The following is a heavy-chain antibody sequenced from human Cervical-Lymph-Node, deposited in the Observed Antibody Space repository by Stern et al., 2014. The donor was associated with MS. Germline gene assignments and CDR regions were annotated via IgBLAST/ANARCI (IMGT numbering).Heavy chain of an antibody. J-gene: IGHJ4*02. V-gene: IGHV3-74*03. D-gene: IGHD6-13*01. CDR2: IYGDGSST. CDR1: GFTFSSHW. Sequence: EQLVQSGGGLVQPGGSLRLSCAASGFTFSSHWMHWVRQAPGKGLVWVSRIYGDGSSTKYADSVKGRFTISRDNAKSTLYLQMNSLRAEDSAVYYCARDAWPAASGPLIDYWGRGTLVTVSS. CDR3: ARDAWPAASGPLIDY.